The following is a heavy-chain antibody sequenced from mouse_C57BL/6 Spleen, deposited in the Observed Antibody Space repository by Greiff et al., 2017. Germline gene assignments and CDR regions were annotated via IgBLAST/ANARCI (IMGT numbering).Heavy chain of an antibody. J-gene: IGHJ4*01. Sequence: VQLQQSGAELAKPGASVKLSCKASGYTFTSYWMHWVKQRPGRGLEWIGYINPSSGYTKYNQKFKDKATLTADKSSSTAYMQLSSLTYEDSAVYYCAREDSSGSYAMDYWGQGTSVTVSS. CDR3: AREDSSGSYAMDY. CDR2: INPSSGYT. CDR1: GYTFTSYW. D-gene: IGHD3-2*02. V-gene: IGHV1-7*01.